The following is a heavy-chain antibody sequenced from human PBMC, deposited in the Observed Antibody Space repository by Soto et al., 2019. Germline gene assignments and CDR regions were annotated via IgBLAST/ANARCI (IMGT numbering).Heavy chain of an antibody. CDR1: GGTFSNSA. V-gene: IGHV1-69*01. J-gene: IGHJ4*02. D-gene: IGHD5-18*01. CDR3: ATPAEVLDTAMLKGLAH. CDR2: ILPIFGTP. Sequence: NVSCKSSGGTFSNSAIIWVRQAPGQGLEWMGGILPIFGTPNYAQKFQGRLTISADEFSSTAYMELNILRSEDTAVYYCATPAEVLDTAMLKGLAHWGQGSLVTV.